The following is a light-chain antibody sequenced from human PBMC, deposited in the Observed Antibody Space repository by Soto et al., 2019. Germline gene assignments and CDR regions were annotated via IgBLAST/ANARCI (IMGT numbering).Light chain of an antibody. J-gene: IGKJ1*01. CDR3: QQNGRT. Sequence: EIVLTQSPGTLSLSPGERATLSCRASQSVSSSYLAWYQQKPGQAPRLLIYGASSRATGSPDRFSGSGSGTDFTLTISRLEPEDFEVYYCQQNGRTFGQGTKVEIK. V-gene: IGKV3-20*01. CDR1: QSVSSSY. CDR2: GAS.